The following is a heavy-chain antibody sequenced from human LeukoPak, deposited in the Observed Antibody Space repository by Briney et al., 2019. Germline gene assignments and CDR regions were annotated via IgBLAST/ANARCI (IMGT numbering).Heavy chain of an antibody. CDR2: INPSGGST. V-gene: IGHV1-46*01. D-gene: IGHD3-10*01. J-gene: IGHJ5*02. Sequence: ASVKVSCKASGYTFTSYYMHWVRQAPGQGLEWMGIINPSGGSTSYAQKFQGRVTMTRDMSTSTVYMELSSLRSEDTAVYYCARVGAPNWFDPWGQGTLVTVSS. CDR3: ARVGAPNWFDP. CDR1: GYTFTSYY.